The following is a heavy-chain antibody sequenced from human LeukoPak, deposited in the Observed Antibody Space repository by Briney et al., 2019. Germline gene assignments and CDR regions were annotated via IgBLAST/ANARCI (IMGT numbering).Heavy chain of an antibody. J-gene: IGHJ3*01. CDR3: ARGGHFDSLEYAFDV. D-gene: IGHD3-9*01. CDR1: GGSISSDIYY. Sequence: PSETLSLTCTVSGGSISSDIYYWGWIRHHPEKGLEWIVYIYHTGSPYQNPSRKSRATLSVDTYQNQFSLRLDSVTAADTAVYYCARGGHFDSLEYAFDVWGQGTMVTVSS. CDR2: IYHTGSP. V-gene: IGHV4-31*03.